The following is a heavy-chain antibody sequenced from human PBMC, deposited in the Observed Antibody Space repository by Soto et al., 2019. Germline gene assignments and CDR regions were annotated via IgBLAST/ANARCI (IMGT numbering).Heavy chain of an antibody. CDR1: GASLTRGVYY. D-gene: IGHD1-1*01. CDR2: IYYRGTT. J-gene: IGHJ4*02. CDR3: ARANCVRCPFAL. Sequence: SETLSLTCSVSGASLTRGVYYWSWVRQPPGRQLEWIGSIYYRGTTNYNPSLPGRGTISDDTSTNQVSVTVQSVTAAHTAVYFCARANCVRCPFALWGQVTLVTVSS. V-gene: IGHV4-61*08.